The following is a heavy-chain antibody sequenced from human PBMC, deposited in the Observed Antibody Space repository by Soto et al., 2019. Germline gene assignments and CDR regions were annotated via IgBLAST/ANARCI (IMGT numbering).Heavy chain of an antibody. CDR3: ARDPYYDSSGYYDSEYFQH. J-gene: IGHJ1*01. Sequence: PGGSLRLSCAASGFTFSSYSMNWVRQAPGKGLEWVSSISSSSSYIYYADSVKGRFTISRDNAKNSLYLQMNSLRAEDTAVYYCARDPYYDSSGYYDSEYFQHWGQGTLVTVSS. D-gene: IGHD3-22*01. CDR1: GFTFSSYS. V-gene: IGHV3-21*01. CDR2: ISSSSSYI.